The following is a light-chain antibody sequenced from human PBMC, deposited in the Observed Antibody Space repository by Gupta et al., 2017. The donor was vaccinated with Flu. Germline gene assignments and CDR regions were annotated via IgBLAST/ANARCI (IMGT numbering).Light chain of an antibody. J-gene: IGKJ4*01. CDR2: DAS. V-gene: IGKV3-20*01. CDR3: QQYAGSPRT. CDR1: QSVSNNY. Sequence: EIVLTQTPDTLSLSPGERAALSCRASQSVSNNYLAWYQQKPGQAPRLLIYDASSRATGIPDRFSGSGSGTDFTLTIGRLEPEDFAVYYCQQYAGSPRTFGGGTKVEIK.